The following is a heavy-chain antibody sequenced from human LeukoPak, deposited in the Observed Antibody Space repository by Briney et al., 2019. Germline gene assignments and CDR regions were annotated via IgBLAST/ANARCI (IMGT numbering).Heavy chain of an antibody. CDR3: ARTRDDYTHADY. CDR1: GYTFSNFG. J-gene: IGHJ4*02. Sequence: ASVKVSCKASGYTFSNFGISWVRQAPGQGLEWMGIINPSGGSTSYAQKFQGRVTMTRDTSTSTVYMELSSLRSEDTAVYYCARTRDDYTHADYWGQGTLVTVSS. CDR2: INPSGGST. D-gene: IGHD5-24*01. V-gene: IGHV1-46*01.